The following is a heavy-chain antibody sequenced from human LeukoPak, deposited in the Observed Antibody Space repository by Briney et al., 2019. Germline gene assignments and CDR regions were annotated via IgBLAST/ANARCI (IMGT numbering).Heavy chain of an antibody. Sequence: SETLSLTCTVSGYSISSGYYWGWIRQPPGKGLEWIGSIYHSGSTYYNPSLKSRVTISVDTSKNQFSLKLSSVTAADTAVYYCARVFSYGSGSYPWGQGTLVTVSS. CDR1: GYSISSGYY. V-gene: IGHV4-38-2*02. J-gene: IGHJ5*02. D-gene: IGHD3-10*01. CDR2: IYHSGST. CDR3: ARVFSYGSGSYP.